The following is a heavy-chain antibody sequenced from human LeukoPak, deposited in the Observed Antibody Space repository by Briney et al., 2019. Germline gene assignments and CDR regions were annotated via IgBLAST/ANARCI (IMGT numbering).Heavy chain of an antibody. CDR1: GYTFTSYD. Sequence: GASVKVSCKASGYTFTSYDINWVRQATGQGLEWMGWMNPNSGNTGYAQKFQGRVTMTRNTSISTAYMELSSLRSEDTAVYYCARATLMPIHYYDSSGYYYPYWGQGTLVTVSS. J-gene: IGHJ4*02. CDR2: MNPNSGNT. CDR3: ARATLMPIHYYDSSGYYYPY. D-gene: IGHD3-22*01. V-gene: IGHV1-8*01.